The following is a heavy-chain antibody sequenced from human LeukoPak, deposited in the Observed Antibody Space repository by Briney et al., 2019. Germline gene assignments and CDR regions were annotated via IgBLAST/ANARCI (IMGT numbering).Heavy chain of an antibody. CDR1: GGSISTYY. CDR3: SRYPSREWGFDY. CDR2: IYTSGST. J-gene: IGHJ4*02. D-gene: IGHD3-3*01. V-gene: IGHV4-4*07. Sequence: SETLSLTCTVSGGSISTYYWSWIRQPAGKGLEWIGRIYTSGSTNYNPSLKSRVTMSVDTAKNQFSLKLSSVTAADTAVDYCSRYPSREWGFDYWGQGTLVTVSS.